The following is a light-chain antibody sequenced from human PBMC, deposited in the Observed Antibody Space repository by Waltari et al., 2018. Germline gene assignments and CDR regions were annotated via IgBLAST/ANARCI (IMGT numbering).Light chain of an antibody. CDR3: TSYASSSTLV. Sequence: QSALTQPASVSGSPGQSITISCPGIRSDVGGYNYVPWYQQHPGKAPKVMIYDVGYRPSGVSSRFSGSKSGNTASLTISGLQAEDEADYYCTSYASSSTLVFGGGTKLTVL. V-gene: IGLV2-14*03. CDR2: DVG. J-gene: IGLJ2*01. CDR1: RSDVGGYNY.